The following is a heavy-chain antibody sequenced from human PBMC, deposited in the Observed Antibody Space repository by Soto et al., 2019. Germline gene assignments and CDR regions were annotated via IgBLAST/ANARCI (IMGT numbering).Heavy chain of an antibody. CDR2: ISAYNGNT. D-gene: IGHD4-17*01. J-gene: IGHJ3*02. CDR1: GYTFTSYS. CDR3: ARDRFYGDSDAFDI. Sequence: ASVKVSCKASGYTFTSYSISWVRQAPGQGLEWMGWISAYNGNTNYAQKLQGRVTMTTDTSTSTAYMELRSLRSDDTAVYYCARDRFYGDSDAFDIWGQGTMVTVSS. V-gene: IGHV1-18*01.